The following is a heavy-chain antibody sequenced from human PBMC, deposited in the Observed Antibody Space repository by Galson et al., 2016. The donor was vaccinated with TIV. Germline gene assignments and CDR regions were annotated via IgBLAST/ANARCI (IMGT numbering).Heavy chain of an antibody. Sequence: QSGAEVKNPGESLKISCKGSGYKFANYWIAWVRQKPGKRLEWMGIIFPGDSDTRYSPSFQGQVTISADKSISTAYLQWSSLKASDTAIYYCARGIADCSGGTCYSYNWFDPWGQGTLVTVPS. CDR1: GYKFANYW. CDR3: ARGIADCSGGTCYSYNWFDP. CDR2: IFPGDSDT. D-gene: IGHD2-15*01. V-gene: IGHV5-51*03. J-gene: IGHJ5*02.